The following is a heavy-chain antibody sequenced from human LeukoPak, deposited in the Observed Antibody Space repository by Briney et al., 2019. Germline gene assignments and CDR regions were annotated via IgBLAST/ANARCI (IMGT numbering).Heavy chain of an antibody. D-gene: IGHD1-26*01. CDR3: ATQPYIVGALGAGYYFDY. CDR2: IIPIFGTA. V-gene: IGHV1-69*01. Sequence: SVKVSCKASGGTFSSYAISWVRQAPGQGLEWMGGIIPIFGTANYAQKFQGRVTITADESTSTAYMELSSLRSEDTAVYYCATQPYIVGALGAGYYFDYWGQGTLVTVSS. CDR1: GGTFSSYA. J-gene: IGHJ4*02.